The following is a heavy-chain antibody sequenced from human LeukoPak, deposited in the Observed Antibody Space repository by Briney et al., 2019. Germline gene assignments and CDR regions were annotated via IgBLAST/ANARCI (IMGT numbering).Heavy chain of an antibody. Sequence: GGSLRLSCAASGFTFSSYSMNWVRRAPGKGLEWVGRIKSKTDGGTTDYAAPVKSRFTISRDDSKNTLYLQMNSLKTEDTAVYYCTTRPDIVVVPAAMRDEYFQHWGQGTLVTVSS. D-gene: IGHD2-2*01. J-gene: IGHJ1*01. CDR3: TTRPDIVVVPAAMRDEYFQH. CDR2: IKSKTDGGTT. V-gene: IGHV3-15*01. CDR1: GFTFSSYS.